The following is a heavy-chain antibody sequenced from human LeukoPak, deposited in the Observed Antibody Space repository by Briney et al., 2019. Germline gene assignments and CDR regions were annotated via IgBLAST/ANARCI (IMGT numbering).Heavy chain of an antibody. CDR3: VREKSRSPRWNNWFDP. Sequence: GRSLRLSCASSGFTFSSYWMHWVRHAPGKGLVWVSRNNCHGSHTTCTDSVKGRFTISRDNPKNTLYVQTSSQRARDAAVFFCVREKSRSPRWNNWFDPWGQGTLVTVSS. V-gene: IGHV3-74*01. CDR2: NNCHGSHT. D-gene: IGHD3-10*01. CDR1: GFTFSSYW. J-gene: IGHJ5*02.